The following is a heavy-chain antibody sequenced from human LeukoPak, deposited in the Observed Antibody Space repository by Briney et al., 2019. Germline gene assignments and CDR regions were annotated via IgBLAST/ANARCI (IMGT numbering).Heavy chain of an antibody. D-gene: IGHD4-17*01. CDR2: IYYSGST. CDR3: ARVDYGDYRAEYFQH. Sequence: PSETLSLTCTVSGGSISSGGYYWRWLRQHPGKGLEWIGYIYYSGSTYYNPSLKSRVTISVDTSKNQFSLKLSSVTAADTAVYYCARVDYGDYRAEYFQHWGQGTLVTVSS. CDR1: GGSISSGGYY. V-gene: IGHV4-31*03. J-gene: IGHJ1*01.